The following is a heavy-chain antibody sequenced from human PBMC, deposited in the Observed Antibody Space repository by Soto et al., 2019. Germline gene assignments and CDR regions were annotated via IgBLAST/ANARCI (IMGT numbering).Heavy chain of an antibody. CDR1: GYSFTSYW. V-gene: IGHV5-51*01. Sequence: GESLKISCKGSGYSFTSYWIGWVRQMPGKGLEWMGIIYPGDSDTRYSPSFQGQVTISADKSISTAYLQWSSLKASDTAMYYCARLDTSSGWHRATGGAFDIWGQGTMVTVSS. J-gene: IGHJ3*02. D-gene: IGHD6-19*01. CDR3: ARLDTSSGWHRATGGAFDI. CDR2: IYPGDSDT.